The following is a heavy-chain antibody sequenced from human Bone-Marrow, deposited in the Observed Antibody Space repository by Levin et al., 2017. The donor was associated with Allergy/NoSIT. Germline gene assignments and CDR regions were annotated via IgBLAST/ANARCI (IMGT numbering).Heavy chain of an antibody. V-gene: IGHV3-66*01. Sequence: GESLKISCAASGFTVSSNYMSWVRQAPGKGLEWVSVIYSGGSTYYADSVKGRFTISRDNSKNTLYLQMNSLRAEDTAVYYCARDGGYCSGGSCYSVDYWGQGTLVTVSS. CDR2: IYSGGST. CDR1: GFTVSSNY. D-gene: IGHD2-15*01. CDR3: ARDGGYCSGGSCYSVDY. J-gene: IGHJ4*02.